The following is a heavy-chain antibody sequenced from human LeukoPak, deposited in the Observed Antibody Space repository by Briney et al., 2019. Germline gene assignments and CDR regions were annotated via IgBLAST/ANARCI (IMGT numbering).Heavy chain of an antibody. CDR2: IYYSGST. J-gene: IGHJ3*02. CDR3: ASTYYYDSSGYHGDAFDI. Sequence: SQTLSLTCTVSGGSISSGDYYWSWIRQPPGKGLEWLGYIYYSGSTYYNTSLESRVTISVDTSKNHFSLKLSSVTAADTAVYYCASTYYYDSSGYHGDAFDIWGQGTMVTVSS. D-gene: IGHD3-22*01. CDR1: GGSISSGDYY. V-gene: IGHV4-30-4*01.